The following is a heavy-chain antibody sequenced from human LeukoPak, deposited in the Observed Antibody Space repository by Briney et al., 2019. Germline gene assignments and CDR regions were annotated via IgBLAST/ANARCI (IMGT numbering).Heavy chain of an antibody. Sequence: GGSLRLSCAASGFTFSSYAMSWVRQAPGEGLEWVSAISGSGGSTYYADSVRGRFTISRDNSKNTLYLQMNSLRAEDTAVYYCARAGYYSDYFDYWGQGTLVTVSS. CDR3: ARAGYYSDYFDY. D-gene: IGHD3-22*01. J-gene: IGHJ4*02. V-gene: IGHV3-23*01. CDR2: ISGSGGST. CDR1: GFTFSSYA.